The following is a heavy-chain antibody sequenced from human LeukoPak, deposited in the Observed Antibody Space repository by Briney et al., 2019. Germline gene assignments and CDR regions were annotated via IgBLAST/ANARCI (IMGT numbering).Heavy chain of an antibody. Sequence: PGRSLRLSCATSGFTFSSRAIHWIRQAPGKGLEWVAVTSGDAIHKVYADSVKGRFTISADSAQNRVYLQMDSLKAEDTALFFCARGTWFISASSILASWGQGTLVTVSS. CDR1: GFTFSSRA. CDR3: ARGTWFISASSILAS. J-gene: IGHJ4*02. D-gene: IGHD1-7*01. V-gene: IGHV3-30*04. CDR2: TSGDAIHK.